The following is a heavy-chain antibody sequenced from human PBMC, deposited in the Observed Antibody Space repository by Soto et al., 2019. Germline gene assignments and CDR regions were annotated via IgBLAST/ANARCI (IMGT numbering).Heavy chain of an antibody. V-gene: IGHV1-3*01. D-gene: IGHD1-26*01. CDR2: INAGNGNT. CDR1: GYTFTSYA. CDR3: ARDSGKWELDY. J-gene: IGHJ4*02. Sequence: QVQLVQSGAEVKKPGASVKVSCKSSGYTFTSYAMHWVRQAPGQRLEWMGWINAGNGNTKYSQKFQGRVTITRDTTASTAYMELSSLRSEDTAVYYCARDSGKWELDYWGQGTLVTVSS.